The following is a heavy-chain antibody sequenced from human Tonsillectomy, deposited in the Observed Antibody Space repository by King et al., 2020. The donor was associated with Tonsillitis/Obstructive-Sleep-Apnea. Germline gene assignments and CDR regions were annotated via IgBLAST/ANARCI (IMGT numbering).Heavy chain of an antibody. CDR2: ISGYNGNT. CDR1: GYTFSSYG. V-gene: IGHV1-18*01. Sequence: QLVQSGAEVKKPGASVKVSCKASGYTFSSYGISWVRQAPGQGLEWMGWISGYNGNTDYEQKFEGRVAMTTDTSTSTAYMELGSLRSDDTAVYYCARTDCRGGSCYFPYCFDYWGQGTLVTVSS. J-gene: IGHJ4*02. CDR3: ARTDCRGGSCYFPYCFDY. D-gene: IGHD2-15*01.